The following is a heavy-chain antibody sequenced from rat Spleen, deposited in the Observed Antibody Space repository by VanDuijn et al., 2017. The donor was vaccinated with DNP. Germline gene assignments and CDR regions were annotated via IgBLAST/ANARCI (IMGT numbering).Heavy chain of an antibody. V-gene: IGHV5-20*01. Sequence: EVRLVESGGGLVQPGRSMKLSCAASGFTFSHYYMAWVRQVPGKGLEWVASISYDGGRTYYRDSVKGRFTISRDNAKSSLYLQMDSLRSEDTATYYCTRHEDYSSYIYGFAYWGQGTLVTVSS. D-gene: IGHD1-2*01. J-gene: IGHJ3*01. CDR1: GFTFSHYY. CDR2: ISYDGGRT. CDR3: TRHEDYSSYIYGFAY.